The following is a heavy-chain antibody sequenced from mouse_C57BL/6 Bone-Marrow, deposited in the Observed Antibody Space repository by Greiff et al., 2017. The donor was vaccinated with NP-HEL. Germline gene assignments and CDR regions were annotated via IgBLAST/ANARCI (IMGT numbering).Heavy chain of an antibody. CDR3: ARGGYYSNYGAY. CDR2: IYPSDSET. D-gene: IGHD2-5*01. J-gene: IGHJ3*01. V-gene: IGHV1-61*01. Sequence: QVQLKQPGAELVRPGSSVKLSCKASGYTFTSYWMDWVKQRPGQGLEWIGNIYPSDSETHYNQKFKDKATLTVDKSSSTAYMQLSSRTSEDSAVYYCARGGYYSNYGAYWGQGTLVTVSA. CDR1: GYTFTSYW.